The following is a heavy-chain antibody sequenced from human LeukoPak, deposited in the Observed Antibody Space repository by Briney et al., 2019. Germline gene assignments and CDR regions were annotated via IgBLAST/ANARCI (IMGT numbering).Heavy chain of an antibody. CDR2: ISPSDGET. CDR1: GYSFTNNG. CDR3: ARDLGYCTLTNCVRNWFGP. V-gene: IGHV1-18*01. Sequence: AASVKVSCKASGYSFTNNGISWVRQAPGQGLEWMGWISPSDGETNYAQKVQGRVTMTTDISTSTVYMELRNLKSDDTAIYYCARDLGYCTLTNCVRNWFGPWGQGTQVTVSS. D-gene: IGHD2-8*01. J-gene: IGHJ5*02.